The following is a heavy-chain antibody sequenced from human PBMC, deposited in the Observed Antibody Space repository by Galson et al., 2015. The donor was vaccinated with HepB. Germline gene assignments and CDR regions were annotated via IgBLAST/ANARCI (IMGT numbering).Heavy chain of an antibody. J-gene: IGHJ5*02. CDR3: ARSGYSGNANWFDP. Sequence: SLRLSCAASGFTFSTYSMNWVRQAPGKGLEWVSYITSSSRTIYYADSVKGRFTISRDNAKNSLYLQMNRLRAEDTAVYYCARSGYSGNANWFDPWGQGTLVTVSS. CDR1: GFTFSTYS. V-gene: IGHV3-48*01. D-gene: IGHD5-12*01. CDR2: ITSSSRTI.